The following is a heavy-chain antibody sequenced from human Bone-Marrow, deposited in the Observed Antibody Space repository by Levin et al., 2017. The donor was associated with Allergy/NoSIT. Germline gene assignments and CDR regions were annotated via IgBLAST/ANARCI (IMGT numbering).Heavy chain of an antibody. CDR1: GFTFSTYA. V-gene: IGHV3-23*01. CDR2: ISGGGAT. D-gene: IGHD3-22*01. CDR3: TKQGYYYDSSGDPNFDY. Sequence: GESLKISCAASGFTFSTYAMSWVRQAPGKGLEWVSAISGGGATYHADSVRGRFTISRDNSKNTLYLQMNSLRAEDTAVYYCTKQGYYYDSSGDPNFDYWGQGTLVTVSS. J-gene: IGHJ4*02.